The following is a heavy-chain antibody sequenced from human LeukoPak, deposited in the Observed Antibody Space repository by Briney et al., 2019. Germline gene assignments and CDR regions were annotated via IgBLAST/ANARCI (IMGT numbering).Heavy chain of an antibody. CDR3: AREDKYGFDI. CDR1: GFXFSTFW. CDR2: IKWDASQN. J-gene: IGHJ3*02. V-gene: IGHV3-7*04. Sequence: GGSLRLSCAASGFXFSTFWISWLRQAPGKGLEWVANIKWDASQNYYVDSVKGRFTISRDNAKNSVFLQMNSLRAEDTAVYYCAREDKYGFDIWGLGTMVTVSS.